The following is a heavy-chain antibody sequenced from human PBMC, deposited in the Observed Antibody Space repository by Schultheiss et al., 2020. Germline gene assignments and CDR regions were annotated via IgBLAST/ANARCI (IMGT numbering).Heavy chain of an antibody. V-gene: IGHV1-2*02. CDR1: GYTFTGYY. CDR3: ARVTMPVDYFDY. Sequence: ASVKVSCKASGYTFTGYYMHWVRQAPGQGLEWMGWINPNSGGTNYAQKFQGRVTMTRDTSISTAYMELSRLRSDDTAVYYCARVTMPVDYFDYWGQGTLVTVSS. D-gene: IGHD3-10*01. J-gene: IGHJ4*02. CDR2: INPNSGGT.